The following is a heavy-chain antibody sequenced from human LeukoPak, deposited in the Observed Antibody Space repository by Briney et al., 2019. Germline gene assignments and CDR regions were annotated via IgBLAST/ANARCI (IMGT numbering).Heavy chain of an antibody. CDR1: GFTFSSYA. D-gene: IGHD3-9*01. V-gene: IGHV3-30-3*01. CDR3: ARIAGILTGYYIGFDY. J-gene: IGHJ4*02. CDR2: ISYDGSNK. Sequence: GGSLRLSCAASGFTFSSYAMHWVRQAPGKGLEWVAVISYDGSNKYYADSVKGRFTISRDNSKNTLYLQMNSLRAEDTAVYYCARIAGILTGYYIGFDYWGQGTLVTVSS.